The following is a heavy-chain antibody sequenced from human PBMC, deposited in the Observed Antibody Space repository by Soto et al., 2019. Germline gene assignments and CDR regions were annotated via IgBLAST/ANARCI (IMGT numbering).Heavy chain of an antibody. Sequence: ASVKVSCKASGYTFTGYYMHWVRQAPGQGLEWMGWINPNSGGTNYAQKFQGRVTMTRDTSISTAYMELSRLRSDDTAVYYCAILGQGYYTPSFDYWGQGTLVTVSS. CDR3: AILGQGYYTPSFDY. D-gene: IGHD3-3*01. V-gene: IGHV1-2*02. CDR1: GYTFTGYY. CDR2: INPNSGGT. J-gene: IGHJ4*02.